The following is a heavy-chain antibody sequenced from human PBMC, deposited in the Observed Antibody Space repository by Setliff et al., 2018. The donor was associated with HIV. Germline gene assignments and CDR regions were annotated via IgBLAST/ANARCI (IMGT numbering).Heavy chain of an antibody. D-gene: IGHD3-22*01. J-gene: IGHJ4*02. V-gene: IGHV5-51*01. CDR1: GYSFTTYW. CDR3: ARHPTYFHDTSGYYIDY. Sequence: GESLKISCKGSGYSFTTYWIAWVRQMPGEGLEWMGIINPADSDTRYSPSFQGQVTFSADKSINTAYLQWSGLKASSTAIYYCARHPTYFHDTSGYYIDYWGQGTLVTVSS. CDR2: INPADSDT.